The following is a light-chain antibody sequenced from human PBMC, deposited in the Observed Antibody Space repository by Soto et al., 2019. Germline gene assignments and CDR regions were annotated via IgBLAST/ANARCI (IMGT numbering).Light chain of an antibody. Sequence: DIVLMQSPGTLSLSPGERATLSCRASQSVSSNYLAWYQQRPGQAPRLLIYGASTRATGIPDRFSGSGSGTDFTLTISRLEPEDFATYYCQQSYSTPLTFGGGTKVDI. V-gene: IGKV3-20*01. CDR1: QSVSSNY. J-gene: IGKJ4*01. CDR2: GAS. CDR3: QQSYSTPLT.